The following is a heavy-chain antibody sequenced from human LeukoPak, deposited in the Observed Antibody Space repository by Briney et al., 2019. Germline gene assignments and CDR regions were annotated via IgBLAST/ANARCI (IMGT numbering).Heavy chain of an antibody. Sequence: ASVKLSCKTSGYTFTIYGISWERQAPGQGLEWMGLISAYGNTNYAQNLQGRATMTTDTSTSTAYMELRSLRSDDTAVYYCARGIIGYYFDYWGQGTLVTVSS. CDR1: GYTFTIYG. CDR2: ISAYGNT. CDR3: ARGIIGYYFDY. D-gene: IGHD2-15*01. V-gene: IGHV1-18*01. J-gene: IGHJ4*02.